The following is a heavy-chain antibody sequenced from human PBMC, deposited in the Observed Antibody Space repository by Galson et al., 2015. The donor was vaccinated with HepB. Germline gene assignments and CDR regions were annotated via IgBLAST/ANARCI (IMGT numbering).Heavy chain of an antibody. Sequence: LSLTCAVYGGSFSGYYWSWIRQPPGKGLEWIGEINHSGSTNYNPSLKSRVTISVDTSKNQFSLKLSSVTAADTAVYYCARQGSGWYLGYFQHWGQGTLVTVSS. CDR2: INHSGST. V-gene: IGHV4-34*01. CDR3: ARQGSGWYLGYFQH. CDR1: GGSFSGYY. J-gene: IGHJ1*01. D-gene: IGHD6-19*01.